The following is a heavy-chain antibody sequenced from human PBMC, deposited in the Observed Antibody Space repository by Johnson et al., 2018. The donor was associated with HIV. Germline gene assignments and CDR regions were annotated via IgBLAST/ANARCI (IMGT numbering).Heavy chain of an antibody. CDR1: GFTFSNAW. D-gene: IGHD6-6*01. V-gene: IGHV3-15*01. CDR2: IKSKTDGGTT. CDR3: VREGYSSSSDAFDI. Sequence: VQLVESGGGLVKPGGSLRLSCAASGFTFSNAWMSWVRQAPGKGLEWVGRIKSKTDGGTTDYAAPVKGRFTISRDDSKNTLYLHMNSLRPEDTAIYYCVREGYSSSSDAFDIWGQGTMVTVSS. J-gene: IGHJ3*02.